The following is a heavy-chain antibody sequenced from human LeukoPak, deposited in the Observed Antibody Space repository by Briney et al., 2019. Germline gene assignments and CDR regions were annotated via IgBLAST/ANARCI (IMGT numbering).Heavy chain of an antibody. Sequence: GGSLRLSCAASGFTFSSYSMNWVRQAPGKGLEWVSSISSSSSYIYYADSVKGRFTISRDNAKNSPYLQMNSLRAEDTAVYYCARVGGVPAATLYNWFDPWGQGTLVTVSS. CDR1: GFTFSSYS. CDR2: ISSSSSYI. J-gene: IGHJ5*02. D-gene: IGHD2-2*01. CDR3: ARVGGVPAATLYNWFDP. V-gene: IGHV3-21*01.